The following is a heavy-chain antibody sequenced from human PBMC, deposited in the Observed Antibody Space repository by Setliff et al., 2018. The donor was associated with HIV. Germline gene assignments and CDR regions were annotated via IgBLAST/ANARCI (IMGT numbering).Heavy chain of an antibody. J-gene: IGHJ6*02. V-gene: IGHV4-39*01. Sequence: PSETLSLTCTVSSGSVSRSDYYWGWIRQTPGKGLEWIGSIYWSGLTFYNPSLKSRVTISVDTSKNQFSLRLNSVTAADTAVYHCARGPSGYYYYYAMDVWGQGTTVTVSS. CDR2: IYWSGLT. CDR3: ARGPSGYYYYYAMDV. CDR1: SGSVSRSDYY.